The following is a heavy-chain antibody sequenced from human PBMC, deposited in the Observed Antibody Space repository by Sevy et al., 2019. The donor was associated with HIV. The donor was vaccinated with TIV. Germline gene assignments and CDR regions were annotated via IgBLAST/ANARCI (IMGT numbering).Heavy chain of an antibody. D-gene: IGHD1-26*01. V-gene: IGHV4-59*11. CDR2: IYSNGHI. J-gene: IGHJ4*02. Sequence: SETLSLTCTVSGGSITSLYWNWIRQPPGKGLEWIEIIYSNGHINYNPSLTSGVPLSLATSKNQFSLRLSAVTAADTAMYYCAGENAWGRGYSWGQGTLVTVSS. CDR1: GGSITSLY. CDR3: AGENAWGRGYS.